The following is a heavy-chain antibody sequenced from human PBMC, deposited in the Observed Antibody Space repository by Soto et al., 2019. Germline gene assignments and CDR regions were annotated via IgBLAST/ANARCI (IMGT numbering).Heavy chain of an antibody. Sequence: QLLESGGGLVQPGGSLRLSCAVSGFTFSRYARSWVRQAPGKGLEWISSISSSGGNTYYGDSVKGRFTISRDNSKNTLYLQMNSLRAEDTAVYYCAPPGGSADYWGQGTLVTVSS. V-gene: IGHV3-23*01. CDR1: GFTFSRYA. CDR3: APPGGSADY. D-gene: IGHD3-16*01. J-gene: IGHJ4*02. CDR2: ISSSGGNT.